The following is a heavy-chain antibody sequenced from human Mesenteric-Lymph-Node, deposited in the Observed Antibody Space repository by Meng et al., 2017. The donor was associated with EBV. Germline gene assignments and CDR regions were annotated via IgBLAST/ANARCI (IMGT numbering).Heavy chain of an antibody. CDR1: VCSIYKSHL. Sequence: QVSDPDQVKPVATPSVTGPVSVCSIYKSHLLHCVLRPPRKWLEWMWETFHSAGSNYSPSLKRRVSMSMDNSKNQFSLTLHSVTSADTAVYYFARGLGGSGKYHFDFWGPGILVTVSS. CDR3: ARGLGGSGKYHFDF. J-gene: IGHJ4*02. V-gene: IGHV4-4*02. D-gene: IGHD3-10*01. CDR2: TFHSAGS.